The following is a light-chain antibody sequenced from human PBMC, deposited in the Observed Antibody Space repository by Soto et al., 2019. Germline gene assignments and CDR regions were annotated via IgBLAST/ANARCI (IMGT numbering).Light chain of an antibody. CDR1: SSNIGAGYA. J-gene: IGLJ3*02. CDR3: QSYDYSLSGYLV. Sequence: QSVLTQPHSVSGAPGQRVTISCTGSSSNIGAGYAVNWYQQIPGTAPKVLIYGNSNRPSGVPDRFSGSKSGTSASLGITGLQAEDEADYYCQSYDYSLSGYLVFGGGTKLTVL. CDR2: GNS. V-gene: IGLV1-40*01.